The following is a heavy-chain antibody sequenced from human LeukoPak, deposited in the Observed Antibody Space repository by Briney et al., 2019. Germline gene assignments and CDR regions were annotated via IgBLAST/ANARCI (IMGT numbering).Heavy chain of an antibody. Sequence: SETLSHTCAVYGGSFSGYYWSWIRQPPGKGLEWIGYIYYSGSGSTNYNPSLKSRVTISVDTSKNQFSLKLSSVTAADTAVYYCARDSSPWGTGEFDPWGQGNLVTASS. D-gene: IGHD3-16*01. CDR3: ARDSSPWGTGEFDP. CDR2: IYYSGSGST. V-gene: IGHV4-59*01. CDR1: GGSFSGYY. J-gene: IGHJ5*02.